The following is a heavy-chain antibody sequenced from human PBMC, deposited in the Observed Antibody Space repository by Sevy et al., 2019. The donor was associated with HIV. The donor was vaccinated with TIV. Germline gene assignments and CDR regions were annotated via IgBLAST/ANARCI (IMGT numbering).Heavy chain of an antibody. CDR1: GFTFSSYG. V-gene: IGHV3-33*01. Sequence: VGSLRLSCAASGFTFSSYGMHWVHQAPGKELEWVAVIWYDGSNKYYADSVKGRFTISRDNSKNTLYLQMNSLRAEDTTVYYCARVGGYCSSIRCYWRYGMDVWGQGTTVTVSS. CDR2: IWYDGSNK. D-gene: IGHD2-2*01. J-gene: IGHJ6*02. CDR3: ARVGGYCSSIRCYWRYGMDV.